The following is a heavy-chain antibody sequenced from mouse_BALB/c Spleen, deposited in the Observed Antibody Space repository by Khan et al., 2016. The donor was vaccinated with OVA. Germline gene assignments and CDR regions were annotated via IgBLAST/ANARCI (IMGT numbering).Heavy chain of an antibody. D-gene: IGHD2-13*01. CDR3: ARSLYYSDSYAMDY. J-gene: IGHJ4*01. CDR2: ISSTGST. Sequence: EVQLQESGPGLVKPSQSLSLTCTVTGYSITSDYAWNWIRQFPGNKLEWMGYISSTGSTSYNPSLKSRISITRDTSKNQFFLHLNSLTTEDTATYYCARSLYYSDSYAMDYWGQGTSVTVSS. CDR1: GYSITSDYA. V-gene: IGHV3-2*02.